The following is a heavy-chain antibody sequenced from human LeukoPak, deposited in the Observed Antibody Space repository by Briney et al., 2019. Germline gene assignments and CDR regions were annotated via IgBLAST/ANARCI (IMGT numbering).Heavy chain of an antibody. V-gene: IGHV3-53*01. CDR1: GFTFSSYA. Sequence: PGGSLRLSCAASGFTFSSYAMSWFRQAPGKGLDWVSLIYSGCTTYYADSVKGRFTISRDNSKNTLYLQMNSLRAEDTAVYYCARRAGGYSHPYDYWGQGILVTVSS. D-gene: IGHD4-23*01. CDR3: ARRAGGYSHPYDY. J-gene: IGHJ4*02. CDR2: IYSGCTT.